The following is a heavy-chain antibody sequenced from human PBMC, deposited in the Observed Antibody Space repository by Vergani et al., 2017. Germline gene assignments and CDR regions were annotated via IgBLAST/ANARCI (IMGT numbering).Heavy chain of an antibody. CDR2: ISSSSSYI. V-gene: IGHV3-21*04. Sequence: EVQLVESGGGLVKPGGSLRLSCAASGFTFSSYSMNWVRQAPGKGLEWVSSISSSSSYIYYADSVKGRFTISRDNAKNSLYLQMNSLRAEDTAVYYCAKPPPRIATYYMDVWGKGTTVTVSS. D-gene: IGHD6-13*01. CDR3: AKPPPRIATYYMDV. J-gene: IGHJ6*03. CDR1: GFTFSSYS.